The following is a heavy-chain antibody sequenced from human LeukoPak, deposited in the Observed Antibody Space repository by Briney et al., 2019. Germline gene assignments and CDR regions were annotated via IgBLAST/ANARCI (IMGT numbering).Heavy chain of an antibody. V-gene: IGHV4-59*01. Sequence: SETLSLTCTVSGGSISSSYWSWIRQPPGKGLEWIGFIFYSGSTNYNPSLKSRVTISGDTSKNQLSLRLTSVTAADTAVYYCARVAYGSGSRLIDCWGQGTLVTISS. CDR2: IFYSGST. CDR3: ARVAYGSGSRLIDC. D-gene: IGHD3-10*01. CDR1: GGSISSSY. J-gene: IGHJ4*02.